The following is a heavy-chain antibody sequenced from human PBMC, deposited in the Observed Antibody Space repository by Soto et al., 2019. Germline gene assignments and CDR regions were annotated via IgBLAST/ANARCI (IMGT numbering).Heavy chain of an antibody. V-gene: IGHV1-3*01. Sequence: ASVKVSCKASGYTFTSYAMHWVRQAPGQRLEWMGWTNAGNGNTKYPQKFQGRVTITRDTSASTAYMELSSLRSEDTAVYYCAREQPGYCSGGSCSPQYYFDYWGQGTLVTVSS. CDR2: TNAGNGNT. D-gene: IGHD2-15*01. CDR3: AREQPGYCSGGSCSPQYYFDY. J-gene: IGHJ4*02. CDR1: GYTFTSYA.